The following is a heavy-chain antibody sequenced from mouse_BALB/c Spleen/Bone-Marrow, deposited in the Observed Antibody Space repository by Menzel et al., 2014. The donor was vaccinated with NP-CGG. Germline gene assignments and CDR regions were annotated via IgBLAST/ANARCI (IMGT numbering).Heavy chain of an antibody. CDR3: ARGRDYYGNYFDY. J-gene: IGHJ2*01. V-gene: IGHV3-6*02. D-gene: IGHD1-1*01. CDR1: GYSITSRYY. Sequence: ESGPGLAKPSQSLSLTCSVTGYSITSRYYWNWIRQFPGNKLQWMGYINYAGSDNYNPSLKNRISITRDTSKNQFFLKLNSVTTEDTATYYCARGRDYYGNYFDYWGQGTTLTVSS. CDR2: INYAGSD.